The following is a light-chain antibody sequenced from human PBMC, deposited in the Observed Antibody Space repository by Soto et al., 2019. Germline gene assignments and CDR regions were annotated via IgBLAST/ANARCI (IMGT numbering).Light chain of an antibody. J-gene: IGLJ1*01. CDR3: SSYTSSSTYV. CDR1: SSDVGGYNY. Sequence: QSALTQPASVSGSPGQSITISCTGTSSDVGGYNYVSWYQQHPGKAPKLMIHEVSNRPSGVSNRFSGSKSGNTASLTISGLQAEDEAEYYCSSYTSSSTYVFGTGTKVTVL. V-gene: IGLV2-14*01. CDR2: EVS.